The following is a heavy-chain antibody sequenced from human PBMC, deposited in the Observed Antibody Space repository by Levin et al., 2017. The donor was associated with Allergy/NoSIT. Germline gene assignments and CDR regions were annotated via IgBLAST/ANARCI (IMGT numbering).Heavy chain of an antibody. CDR2: INPSGGST. CDR3: ARDGLLWFGELFWVTGCFDP. D-gene: IGHD3-10*01. CDR1: GYTFTSYY. J-gene: IGHJ5*02. V-gene: IGHV1-46*01. Sequence: ASVKVSCKASGYTFTSYYMHWVRQAPGQGLEWMGIINPSGGSTSYAQKFQGRVTMTSDTSTSTVYMELSSLRSEDTAVYYCARDGLLWFGELFWVTGCFDPWGQGTLVTVSS.